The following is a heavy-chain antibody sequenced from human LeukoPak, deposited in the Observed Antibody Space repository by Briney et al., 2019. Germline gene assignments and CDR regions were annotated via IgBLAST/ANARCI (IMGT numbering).Heavy chain of an antibody. CDR3: AKALIAFDWLGPTDY. V-gene: IGHV3-30*02. Sequence: GGSLRLSCAGSEFTFSSYGMHWVRQAPGKGLEWVAFIRYDGTNEYYADPVKGRFTISRDNSKNTLYLQMNSLRAEDTAVYYCAKALIAFDWLGPTDYWGQGTLVTVSS. D-gene: IGHD3-9*01. J-gene: IGHJ4*02. CDR1: EFTFSSYG. CDR2: IRYDGTNE.